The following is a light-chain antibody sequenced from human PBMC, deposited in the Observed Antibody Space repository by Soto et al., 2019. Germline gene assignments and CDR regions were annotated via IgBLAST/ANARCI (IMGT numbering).Light chain of an antibody. J-gene: IGKJ1*01. V-gene: IGKV1-5*03. CDR2: KAT. CDR1: QRIDTW. CDR3: QQYDTVSPWT. Sequence: DIQMTQSPSTLSASLGDRVTITCRASQRIDTWLAWYQQKPGTSPKLLIYKATILKSGVPSRFSGRESGTEFNLAISSRQPDDFATYYSQQYDTVSPWTFGQETKVEIK.